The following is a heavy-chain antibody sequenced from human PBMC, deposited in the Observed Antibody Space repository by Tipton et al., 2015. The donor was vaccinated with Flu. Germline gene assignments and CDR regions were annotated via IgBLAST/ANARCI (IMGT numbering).Heavy chain of an antibody. Sequence: LRLSCTISADSISSDYYWGWIRQPLGKGLEWIGNIHRGGSALYNPSLSSRVTISADTSKNQFSLKLTSVTATDTAVYYCARRDFSNYVSDPKSWFDSWGQGTLVTVSS. V-gene: IGHV4-38-2*02. J-gene: IGHJ5*01. CDR2: IHRGGSA. CDR1: ADSISSDYY. D-gene: IGHD4-11*01. CDR3: ARRDFSNYVSDPKSWFDS.